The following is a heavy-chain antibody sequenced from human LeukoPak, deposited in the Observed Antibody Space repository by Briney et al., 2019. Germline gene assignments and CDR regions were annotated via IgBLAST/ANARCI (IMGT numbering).Heavy chain of an antibody. CDR1: GFTFSSYG. V-gene: IGHV3-33*08. Sequence: GGSLRLSCAASGFTFSSYGMHWVRQAPGKGLEWVAVIWYDGSNKYYADSVKGRFTISRDNSKNTLYLQMNSLRAEDTAVYYCARDWGQNIGALGTYWGQGTLVTVSS. CDR3: ARDWGQNIGALGTY. J-gene: IGHJ4*02. CDR2: IWYDGSNK. D-gene: IGHD3-10*01.